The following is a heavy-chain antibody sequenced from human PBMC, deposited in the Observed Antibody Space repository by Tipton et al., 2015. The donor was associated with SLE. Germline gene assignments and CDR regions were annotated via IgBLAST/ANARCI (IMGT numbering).Heavy chain of an antibody. Sequence: GLVKPSQTLSLTCAVDGGSFSGYYWSWIRQHPGKGLEWIGYIYYSGSTYYNPSLKSRVTISVDTSKNQFSLKLSSVTAADTAVYYCARTLAAAGTDYYYYMDVWGKGTTVTVSS. CDR3: ARTLAAAGTDYYYYMDV. CDR2: IYYSGST. J-gene: IGHJ6*03. V-gene: IGHV4-31*11. D-gene: IGHD6-13*01. CDR1: GGSFSGYY.